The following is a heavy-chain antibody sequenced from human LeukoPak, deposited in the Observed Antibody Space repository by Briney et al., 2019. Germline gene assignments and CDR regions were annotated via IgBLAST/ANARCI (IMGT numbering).Heavy chain of an antibody. CDR2: ISWNSGSI. D-gene: IGHD6-6*01. Sequence: GGSLRLSCAASGFTFDDYAVHWVRQAPGKGLEWVSGISWNSGSIGYADSVKGRFTISRDNAKNSLYLQMNSLRAEDTALYYCAKDIGYSSSAYYYYYGMDVWGQGTTVTVSS. V-gene: IGHV3-9*01. CDR3: AKDIGYSSSAYYYYYGMDV. J-gene: IGHJ6*02. CDR1: GFTFDDYA.